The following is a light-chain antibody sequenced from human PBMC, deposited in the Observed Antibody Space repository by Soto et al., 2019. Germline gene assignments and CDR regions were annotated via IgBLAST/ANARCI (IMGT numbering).Light chain of an antibody. V-gene: IGKV3-15*01. CDR2: GAS. J-gene: IGKJ1*01. CDR3: QQYMNWPPWT. Sequence: ETVMTQSPATLSVSPGETATLSCRASLSASTNLAWYQHKPGQAPRLLIYGASIRASGIPARFRGSGAGTQFTLTISSLQSKDVAVYYCQQYMNWPPWTFGQGTKVEIK. CDR1: LSASTN.